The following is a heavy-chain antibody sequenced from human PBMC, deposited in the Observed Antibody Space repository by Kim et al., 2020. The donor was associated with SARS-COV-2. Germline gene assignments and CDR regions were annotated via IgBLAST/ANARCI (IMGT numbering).Heavy chain of an antibody. Sequence: GGSLRLSCAASGFTFSNAWMSWVRQAPGKGLEWVGRIKSKTDGGTTDYAAPGKGRFTISRDDSKNTLYLQMNSLKTEDTAEYYCTTISYCSSTSCSLAAAGMVYYSSGMDVWGQGTTVTVSS. CDR2: IKSKTDGGTT. D-gene: IGHD2-2*01. V-gene: IGHV3-15*01. CDR1: GFTFSNAW. J-gene: IGHJ6*02. CDR3: TTISYCSSTSCSLAAAGMVYYSSGMDV.